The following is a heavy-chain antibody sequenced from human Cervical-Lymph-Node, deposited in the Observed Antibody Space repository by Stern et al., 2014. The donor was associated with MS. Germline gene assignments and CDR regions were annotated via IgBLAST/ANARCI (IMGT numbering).Heavy chain of an antibody. J-gene: IGHJ4*02. CDR1: GFSLSTSGLG. V-gene: IGHV2-5*02. CDR2: IYWEDQN. Sequence: QITLKESGPALVKPTQTLTLTCTFSGFSLSTSGLGVVWIRQPPGEALEWLAYIYWEDQNRYSPSLKSRLTITKDTSKNQVVLTLTNVDTVDTATYYCAHRTAGPFDYWGQGTLVTVSS. CDR3: AHRTAGPFDY.